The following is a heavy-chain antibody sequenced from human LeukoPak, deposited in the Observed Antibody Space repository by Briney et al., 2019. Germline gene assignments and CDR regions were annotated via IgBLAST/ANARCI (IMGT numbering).Heavy chain of an antibody. Sequence: SETLSLTCAVYGGSFSGYYWSWIRQPPGKGLEWIGEINHSGSTNYNPSLKSRVTISVDTSKNQFSLKLSSVTAADTAVYYCARHLGNRNERDYWGQGTLVTVSS. D-gene: IGHD1-1*01. CDR1: GGSFSGYY. CDR3: ARHLGNRNERDY. J-gene: IGHJ4*02. V-gene: IGHV4-34*01. CDR2: INHSGST.